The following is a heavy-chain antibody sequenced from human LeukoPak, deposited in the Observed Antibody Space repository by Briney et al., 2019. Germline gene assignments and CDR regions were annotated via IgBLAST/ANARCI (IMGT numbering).Heavy chain of an antibody. CDR1: GGTFSTSA. V-gene: IGHV1-69*04. CDR2: IIPVLNIT. D-gene: IGHD5-18*01. J-gene: IGHJ6*02. Sequence: ASVQVSCKTSGGTFSTSAITWVRQAPGQGLEWMGRIIPVLNITTYAQRFQGRVTITADTSPSTVYIELSSLRSEETAVYYCARDQGLTAPPPYGLDVWGQGTTVIVSS. CDR3: ARDQGLTAPPPYGLDV.